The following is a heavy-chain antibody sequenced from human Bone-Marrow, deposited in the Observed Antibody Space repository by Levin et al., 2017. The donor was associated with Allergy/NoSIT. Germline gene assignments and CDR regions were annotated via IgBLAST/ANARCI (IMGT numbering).Heavy chain of an antibody. J-gene: IGHJ4*02. CDR1: RFTFSDYA. D-gene: IGHD1-7*01. CDR2: ISGSGDAT. CDR3: AKQEGWNYDEYYFDH. V-gene: IGHV3-23*01. Sequence: GGSLRLSCAASRFTFSDYAMTWVRQTPGKGLEWVSFISGSGDATSYADSVKGRFTISRDNSKDTLFLQMNSLGAEDTAVYYCAKQEGWNYDEYYFDHWGQGTLVTVSS.